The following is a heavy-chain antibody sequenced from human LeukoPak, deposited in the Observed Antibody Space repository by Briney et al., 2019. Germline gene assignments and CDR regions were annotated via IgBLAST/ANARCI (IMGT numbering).Heavy chain of an antibody. V-gene: IGHV3-30-3*01. Sequence: GGSLRLSCAASGFTFSSYAMHWVRQAPGKGLEWVAVISYDGSNKYYADSVKGRFTISRDNSKNTLYLQMNSLRVEDTAVYYCARDFYYYDSSGPFDYWGQGTLVTVSS. D-gene: IGHD3-22*01. CDR1: GFTFSSYA. CDR2: ISYDGSNK. CDR3: ARDFYYYDSSGPFDY. J-gene: IGHJ4*02.